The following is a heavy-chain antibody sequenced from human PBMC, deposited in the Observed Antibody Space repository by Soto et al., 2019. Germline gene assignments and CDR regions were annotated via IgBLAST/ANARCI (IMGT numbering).Heavy chain of an antibody. CDR1: GGTFSSYA. Sequence: SVKVSCKASGGTFSSYAISWVRQAPGQGLEWMGGIIPIFGTANYAQKFQGRVTITADESTSTAYMELSSLRSEDTAVYYCARDYSGSYYGEYAFDIWGQGTMVTVSS. D-gene: IGHD1-26*01. CDR2: IIPIFGTA. CDR3: ARDYSGSYYGEYAFDI. V-gene: IGHV1-69*13. J-gene: IGHJ3*02.